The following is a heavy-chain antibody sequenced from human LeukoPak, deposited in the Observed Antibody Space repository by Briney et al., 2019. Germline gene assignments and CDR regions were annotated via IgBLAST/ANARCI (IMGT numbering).Heavy chain of an antibody. V-gene: IGHV3-48*03. J-gene: IGHJ4*02. Sequence: PGGSLRLSCAASGFTFSSYGMHWVRQAPGKGLEWVSYISSSDSTIYYADSVKGRFTISRDNAKNSLYLQMNSLRAEDTAVYYCAREMDYYDSRPIDYWGQGTLVTVSS. CDR3: AREMDYYDSRPIDY. CDR2: ISSSDSTI. D-gene: IGHD3-22*01. CDR1: GFTFSSYG.